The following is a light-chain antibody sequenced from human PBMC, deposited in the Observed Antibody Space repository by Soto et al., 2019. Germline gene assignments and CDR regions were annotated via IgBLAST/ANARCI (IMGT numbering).Light chain of an antibody. J-gene: IGKJ1*01. CDR3: QHSTTWT. CDR1: QAISTY. Sequence: DIQMTQSPSSLSASVGDRVTITCRASQAISTYLNWYQQKPGTAPKLLIYAASSLQSGVPSRFSGSGSGIDFALTITSLQPEDFATYSCQHSTTWTLGQGTKV. V-gene: IGKV1-39*01. CDR2: AAS.